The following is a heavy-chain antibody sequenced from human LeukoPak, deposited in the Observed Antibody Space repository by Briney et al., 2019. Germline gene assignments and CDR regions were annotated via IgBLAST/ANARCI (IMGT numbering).Heavy chain of an antibody. CDR2: IKSKTDGGTT. J-gene: IGHJ3*02. Sequence: GGSLRLSCAASGFTFSNAWMSWVRQAPGKGLEWVGRIKSKTDGGTTDYAAPVKGRFTISRDDSKNTLYLQMNSLKTEDTAVYYCTTDLLRYFDWLPSAGDAFDIWGQGTMVTVSS. CDR1: GFTFSNAW. V-gene: IGHV3-15*01. D-gene: IGHD3-9*01. CDR3: TTDLLRYFDWLPSAGDAFDI.